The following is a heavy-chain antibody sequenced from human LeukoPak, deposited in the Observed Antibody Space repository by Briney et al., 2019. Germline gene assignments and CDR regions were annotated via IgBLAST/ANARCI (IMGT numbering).Heavy chain of an antibody. J-gene: IGHJ5*02. CDR2: ISSSSSTI. CDR1: GFTFDSYA. D-gene: IGHD3-22*01. V-gene: IGHV3-48*01. Sequence: GGSLRLSCAASGFTFDSYAMNWVRQAPGKGLEWVSYISSSSSTIYYADSVKGRFTISRDNAKNSLYLQMNSLRAEDTAVYYCARDPSGYCPWGQGTLVTVSS. CDR3: ARDPSGYCP.